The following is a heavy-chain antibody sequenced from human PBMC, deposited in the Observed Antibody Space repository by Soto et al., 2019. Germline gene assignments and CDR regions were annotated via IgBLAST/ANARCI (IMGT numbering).Heavy chain of an antibody. D-gene: IGHD6-13*01. J-gene: IGHJ4*02. CDR3: ASPAGGGSSSLFDY. V-gene: IGHV3-48*03. CDR2: ISSSGSTI. CDR1: GFTFSSYE. Sequence: PGGSLRLSCAASGFTFSSYEMNWVRQAPGKGLEWVSYISSSGSTIYYADSVKGRFTISRDNAKNSLYLQMNSLRAEDTAVYYCASPAGGGSSSLFDYWGQGTLVTVSS.